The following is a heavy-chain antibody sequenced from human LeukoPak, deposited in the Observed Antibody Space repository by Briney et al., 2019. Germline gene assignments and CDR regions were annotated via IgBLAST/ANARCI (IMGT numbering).Heavy chain of an antibody. CDR3: AKSWGYAANSLHIQH. CDR2: IYITGST. J-gene: IGHJ1*01. V-gene: IGHV4-61*02. Sequence: PSQTLSLTCTVSGGSISSGSYYWSWIRQPAGKGLEWIGRIYITGSTDYNPSLKSRVTMSVDTSNNQFSLKLTSVTAADTAVYYCAKSWGYAANSLHIQHWGQGARVIVSA. D-gene: IGHD4-23*01. CDR1: GGSISSGSYY.